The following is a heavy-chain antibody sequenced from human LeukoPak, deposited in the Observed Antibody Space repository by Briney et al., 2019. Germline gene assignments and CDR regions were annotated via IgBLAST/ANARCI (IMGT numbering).Heavy chain of an antibody. D-gene: IGHD5-18*01. J-gene: IGHJ3*02. CDR3: ARVRTAMADAFDI. V-gene: IGHV3-53*01. Sequence: GGSLRLSRAASGFTVSSNYMSWVRQAPGKGLEWVSVIYSGGSTYYADSVKGRFTISRDNSKNTLYLQMNSLRAEDTAVYYCARVRTAMADAFDIWGQGTMVTVSS. CDR1: GFTVSSNY. CDR2: IYSGGST.